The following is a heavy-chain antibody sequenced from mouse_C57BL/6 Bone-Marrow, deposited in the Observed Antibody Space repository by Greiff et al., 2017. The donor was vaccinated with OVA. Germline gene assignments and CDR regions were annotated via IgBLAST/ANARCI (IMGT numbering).Heavy chain of an antibody. CDR2: IRYDGST. D-gene: IGHD2-3*01. V-gene: IGHV3-6*01. J-gene: IGHJ1*03. CDR3: ARDSDGQRGYFDV. Sequence: EVKVEESGPGLVKPSQSLSLTCSVTGYSITSGYYWNWIRQFPGNKLEWMGYIRYDGSTNYNPSLKNRISITRDTSKNQFFLKLNSVTTEDTATYYCARDSDGQRGYFDVWGTGTTVTVSS. CDR1: GYSITSGYY.